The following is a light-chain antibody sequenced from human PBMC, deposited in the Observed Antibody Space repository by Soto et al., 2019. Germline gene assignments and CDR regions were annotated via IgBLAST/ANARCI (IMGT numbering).Light chain of an antibody. V-gene: IGLV1-40*01. CDR2: GNS. J-gene: IGLJ2*01. Sequence: QSVLTQPPSVSGAPGQRVTISCTGSSSNIGAGYDVHWYQQLPGTAPKLLIYGNSNRPSGVPDRFSGPKSGTSASLAITGXQAXDXADYYCQSYDSSLSGVVFGGGTKVTVL. CDR3: QSYDSSLSGVV. CDR1: SSNIGAGYD.